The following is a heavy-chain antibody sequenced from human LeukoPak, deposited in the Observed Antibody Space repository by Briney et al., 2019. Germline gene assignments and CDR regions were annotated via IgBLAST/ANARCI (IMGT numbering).Heavy chain of an antibody. J-gene: IGHJ4*02. CDR3: ATEHGSGNS. D-gene: IGHD3-10*01. V-gene: IGHV4-38-2*02. CDR1: GYSISSGYY. CDR2: IYHSGRT. Sequence: SETLSLTCTVSGYSISSGYYWGWIRQPPGKGLEWIGSIYHSGRTFYNPSLKSRVTISVDTSKNQFSLKLTSVTAADTAVYYCATEHGSGNSWGQGTLVTVSS.